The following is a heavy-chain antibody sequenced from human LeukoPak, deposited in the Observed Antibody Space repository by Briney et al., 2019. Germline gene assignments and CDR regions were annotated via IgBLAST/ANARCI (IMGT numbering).Heavy chain of an antibody. CDR3: ARDPGYYDSSGYPDAFDI. CDR2: ITYDGSNK. CDR1: GFTFRIYN. Sequence: GGSLRLSCAASGFTFRIYNMHWVRQAPGKGLEWVAVITYDGSNKYYSDSVRGRFTISRDNSKNTLYLQMNSLRAEDTAVYYCARDPGYYDSSGYPDAFDIWGQGTMVTVSS. D-gene: IGHD3-22*01. V-gene: IGHV3-30*03. J-gene: IGHJ3*02.